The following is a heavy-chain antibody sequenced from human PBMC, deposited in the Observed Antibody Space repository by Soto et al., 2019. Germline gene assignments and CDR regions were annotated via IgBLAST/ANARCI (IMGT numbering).Heavy chain of an antibody. V-gene: IGHV4-61*01. J-gene: IGHJ6*02. CDR3: ARDRDPTVAPRAPRRNPYYYYGMDV. CDR2: VYFSGST. D-gene: IGHD4-17*01. Sequence: SETLAITSTVSGGSLMTASDDWRWIRQPPGKGLEWIGYVYFSGSTNYNPSLKSRVTISVDTSKNQFSLTLTSATAADTAVYYCARDRDPTVAPRAPRRNPYYYYGMDVWGQGTTVTVYS. CDR1: GGSLMTASDD.